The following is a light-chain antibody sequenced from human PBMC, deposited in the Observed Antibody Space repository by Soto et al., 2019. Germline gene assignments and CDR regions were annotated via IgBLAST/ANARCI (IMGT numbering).Light chain of an antibody. V-gene: IGKV1-8*01. CDR2: AAS. J-gene: IGKJ4*01. CDR1: QGISSY. CDR3: QQYYSYPGLP. Sequence: AIRMTQSPSSFSASTGDRVTITCRASQGISSYLAWYQQKPGKAPKLLIYAASTLQGGVPSRFSGSGSGTDFTLTISCLQSEDFATYYCQQYYSYPGLPFGGGTMVDIK.